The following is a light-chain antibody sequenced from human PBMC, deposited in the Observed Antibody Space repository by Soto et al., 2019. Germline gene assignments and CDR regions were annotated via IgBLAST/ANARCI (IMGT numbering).Light chain of an antibody. CDR3: SSYAGDIIIYV. CDR2: EVT. V-gene: IGLV2-8*01. CDR1: SNDVGAYNF. J-gene: IGLJ1*01. Sequence: QSALTQPPSASGSPGQSVTISCTGTSNDVGAYNFVSWYQQHPGKAPKLMIYEVTKRPSGVPDRFSGSKSGNTASLTVSGLQAEDEADYYCSSYAGDIIIYVFGTGTKVTVL.